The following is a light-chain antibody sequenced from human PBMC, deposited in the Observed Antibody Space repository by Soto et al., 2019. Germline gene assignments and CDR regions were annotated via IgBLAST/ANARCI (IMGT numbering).Light chain of an antibody. J-gene: IGLJ1*01. V-gene: IGLV2-14*03. CDR3: SSYTTSTTVV. CDR1: SSDVGGYNF. Sequence: QSVLTQPASVFGSPGQSITFSCTGTSSDVGGYNFVSWYQQHPGKAPKLMIYEVSSRPSGVSNRFSGSKSGNTASLTISGLQPEDEADYYCSSYTTSTTVVFXTGTKLTVL. CDR2: EVS.